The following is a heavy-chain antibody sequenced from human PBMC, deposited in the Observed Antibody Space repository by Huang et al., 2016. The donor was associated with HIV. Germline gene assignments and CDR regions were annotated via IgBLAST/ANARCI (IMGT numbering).Heavy chain of an antibody. CDR3: ARDPKYHRIGYYRQRRGIDI. D-gene: IGHD3-22*01. V-gene: IGHV1-18*01. CDR2: NSESRGDK. Sequence: QIQLMQSGPELKQPGASVKVSCKASGYTFTSYGITWVRQAPGQGPEWMVCNSESRGDKEVAQKFQGRVTLTTDTSTNRAYMELRSLRSDDTAKYYCARDPKYHRIGYYRQRRGIDIWGQGTMVIVSS. CDR1: GYTFTSYG. J-gene: IGHJ3*02.